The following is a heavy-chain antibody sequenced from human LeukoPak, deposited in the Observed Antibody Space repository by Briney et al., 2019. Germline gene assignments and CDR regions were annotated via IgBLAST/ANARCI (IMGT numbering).Heavy chain of an antibody. CDR1: GFTFGDYA. Sequence: PGGSLRLSCTASGFTFGDYAISWVRQAPGKGLEWVSYISRSSSPIYYADSVKGRFTISRDNAKNSLYLQMISLRAEDTAVYYCARDRPRPGYDSSGYYYSDYFDYWGQGTLVTVSS. CDR3: ARDRPRPGYDSSGYYYSDYFDY. J-gene: IGHJ4*02. V-gene: IGHV3-48*01. D-gene: IGHD3-22*01. CDR2: ISRSSSPI.